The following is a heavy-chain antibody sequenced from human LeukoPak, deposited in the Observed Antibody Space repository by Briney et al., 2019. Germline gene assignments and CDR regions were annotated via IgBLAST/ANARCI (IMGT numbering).Heavy chain of an antibody. Sequence: PGESLRLSCAASGFTFSSSAMSWVRQAPGKGLEWVSGISDSGGSTYYADSVKGRFTISRDNTKNTLYLQMNSLRAEDTAIYYCAKDPRRSDSWGQGTLVTVSS. CDR2: ISDSGGST. J-gene: IGHJ4*02. CDR3: AKDPRRSDS. V-gene: IGHV3-23*01. CDR1: GFTFSSSA. D-gene: IGHD5-24*01.